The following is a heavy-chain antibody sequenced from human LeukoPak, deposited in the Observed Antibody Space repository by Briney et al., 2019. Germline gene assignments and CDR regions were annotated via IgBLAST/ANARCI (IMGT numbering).Heavy chain of an antibody. Sequence: APVKVSCKASGYTFTSYGISWVRQAPGQGLEWMGWISAYNGNTNYAQKLQGRVTMTTDTSTSTAYMELRSLRSDDTAVYYCARDPGAYYYDSSGYWFDYWGQGTLVTVSS. V-gene: IGHV1-18*01. J-gene: IGHJ4*02. CDR1: GYTFTSYG. CDR3: ARDPGAYYYDSSGYWFDY. D-gene: IGHD3-22*01. CDR2: ISAYNGNT.